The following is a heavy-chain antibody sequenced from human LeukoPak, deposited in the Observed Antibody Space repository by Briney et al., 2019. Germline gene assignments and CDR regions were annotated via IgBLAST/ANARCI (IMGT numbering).Heavy chain of an antibody. D-gene: IGHD3-3*01. V-gene: IGHV1-8*01. CDR1: GYTFTGYD. Sequence: GASVQVSFKASGYTFTGYDINWVRQATGQGLEWMGWMNPNSGNTGYAQKFQGRVTMTRNTSISTAYMELSSLRSEDTAVYYCARVRAHYDFWSGYDAFDIWGQGTMVTVSS. CDR3: ARVRAHYDFWSGYDAFDI. J-gene: IGHJ3*02. CDR2: MNPNSGNT.